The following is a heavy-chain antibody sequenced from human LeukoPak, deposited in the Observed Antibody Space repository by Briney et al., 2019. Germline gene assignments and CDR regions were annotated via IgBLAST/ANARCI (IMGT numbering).Heavy chain of an antibody. CDR2: ISSSSSTI. V-gene: IGHV3-48*01. D-gene: IGHD3-3*01. Sequence: GGSLRLSCAASGFTFSSYSMNWVRQAPGKGLEWVSYISSSSSTIYYADSVKGRFTISRDNAKNSLYLQMNSLRAEDTAVYYCARDGYDFWSGHDAFDIWGQGTMVTVSS. CDR1: GFTFSSYS. J-gene: IGHJ3*02. CDR3: ARDGYDFWSGHDAFDI.